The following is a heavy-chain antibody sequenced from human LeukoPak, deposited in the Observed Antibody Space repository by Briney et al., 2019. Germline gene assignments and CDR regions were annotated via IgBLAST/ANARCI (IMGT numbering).Heavy chain of an antibody. Sequence: GGSLRLSRAASGFSVSDNYMSWARQAPRKGLEWVSIIYSDDSTYYTDSVKGRFTISRDNFKNTLYLLMNSLRTEDTAVYYCARGILNNYGMDVWGQGTTVTVSS. J-gene: IGHJ6*02. CDR3: ARGILNNYGMDV. V-gene: IGHV3-66*02. D-gene: IGHD1-14*01. CDR2: IYSDDST. CDR1: GFSVSDNY.